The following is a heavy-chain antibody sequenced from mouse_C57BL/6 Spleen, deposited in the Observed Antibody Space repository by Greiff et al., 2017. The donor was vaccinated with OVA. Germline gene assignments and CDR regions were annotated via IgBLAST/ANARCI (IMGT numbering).Heavy chain of an antibody. V-gene: IGHV1-55*01. Sequence: VQLQQSGAELVKPGASVKMSCKASGYTFTSYWITWVKQRPGQGLEWIGDIYPGSGSTNYNEKFKSKATLTVDTSSSTAYMQLSSLTSEDSAVYYCARWGYGSSPWFAYWGQGTLVTVSA. CDR1: GYTFTSYW. D-gene: IGHD1-1*01. CDR2: IYPGSGST. CDR3: ARWGYGSSPWFAY. J-gene: IGHJ3*01.